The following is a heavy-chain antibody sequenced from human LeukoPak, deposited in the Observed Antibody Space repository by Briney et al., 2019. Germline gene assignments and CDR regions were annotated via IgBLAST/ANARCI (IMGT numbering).Heavy chain of an antibody. V-gene: IGHV4-61*01. CDR1: GGSVSSGSYY. D-gene: IGHD3-3*01. CDR3: ARRGSGYPYYFDY. Sequence: PSQTLSLTCTVSGGSVSSGSYYWSWIRQSPGKGLEWIGYIYNNGGTNYNPSLKSRVTISLDTSKNQFSLKLNSVTAADTAVYYCARRGSGYPYYFDYWGQGTLVTVSS. CDR2: IYNNGGT. J-gene: IGHJ4*02.